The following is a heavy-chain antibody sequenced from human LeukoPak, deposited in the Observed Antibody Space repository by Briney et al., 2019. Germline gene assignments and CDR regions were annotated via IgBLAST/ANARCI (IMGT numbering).Heavy chain of an antibody. CDR1: GGSLSRGGSY. V-gene: IGHV4-31*03. D-gene: IGHD2-8*01. CDR3: ARVACTNGVCYFDY. CDR2: IYYSGST. Sequence: SETLSLTCTVSGGSLSRGGSYWRWIRQHPGTGLEWLGYIYYSGSTYYNPSLKSRVTISVDTSKNQFSLKLSSVTAADTAVYYCARVACTNGVCYFDYWGQGTLVTVSS. J-gene: IGHJ4*02.